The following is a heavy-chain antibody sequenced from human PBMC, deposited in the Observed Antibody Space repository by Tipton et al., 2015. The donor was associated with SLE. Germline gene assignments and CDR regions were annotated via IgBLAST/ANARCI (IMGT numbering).Heavy chain of an antibody. CDR2: IYYSGST. CDR1: GGSISSYY. Sequence: TLSLTCTVSGGSISSYYWGWIRQPPGKGLEWIGSIYYSGSTYYNPSLKSRVTISVDTSKNQISLKLSSVTAADTAVYYCARYPESNYHWFGPWGQGTLVTVSS. D-gene: IGHD4-11*01. J-gene: IGHJ5*02. CDR3: ARYPESNYHWFGP. V-gene: IGHV4-39*07.